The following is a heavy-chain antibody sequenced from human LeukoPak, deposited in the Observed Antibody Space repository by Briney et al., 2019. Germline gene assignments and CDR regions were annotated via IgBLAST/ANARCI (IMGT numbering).Heavy chain of an antibody. V-gene: IGHV3-7*01. CDR2: IKQDGSEK. J-gene: IGHJ3*02. CDR3: ARPITMVRGVIMGNDAFDI. D-gene: IGHD3-10*01. CDR1: GFTFSNYW. Sequence: GSLRLSCAASGFTFSNYWMSWVRQAPGKGLEWVAKIKQDGSEKYYVDSVKGRFTISRDNAKNSLYLQMNSLRAEDTAVYYCARPITMVRGVIMGNDAFDIWGQGTMVTVSS.